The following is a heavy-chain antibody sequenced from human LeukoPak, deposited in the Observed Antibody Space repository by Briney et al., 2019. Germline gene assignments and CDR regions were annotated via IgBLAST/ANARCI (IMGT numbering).Heavy chain of an antibody. CDR2: IYHSGSP. J-gene: IGHJ4*02. CDR1: GGSISSNNW. V-gene: IGHV4-4*02. Sequence: SGTLSLTCAVSGGSISSNNWWGWVRQPPGKGLEWIGEIYHSGSPNYNPSLKSRVTISVDKSRNHFSLNLSSVTAADTAVYYCARDLGYGDYPYWGQGTLVTVSS. D-gene: IGHD4-17*01. CDR3: ARDLGYGDYPY.